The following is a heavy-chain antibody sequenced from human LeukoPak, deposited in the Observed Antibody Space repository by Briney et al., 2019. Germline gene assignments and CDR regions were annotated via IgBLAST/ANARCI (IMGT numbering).Heavy chain of an antibody. V-gene: IGHV3-23*03. CDR3: ARGGSYPNDPFDI. Sequence: PGGSLSLSCAASGFTFSSYAMSWVRQAPGKGLEWVSVIYSGGSTHYADSVEGRITISRDNSKNTLFLQMNSLRAEDTAVYYCARGGSYPNDPFDIWGQGTMVTV. CDR1: GFTFSSYA. J-gene: IGHJ3*02. D-gene: IGHD1-26*01. CDR2: IYSGGST.